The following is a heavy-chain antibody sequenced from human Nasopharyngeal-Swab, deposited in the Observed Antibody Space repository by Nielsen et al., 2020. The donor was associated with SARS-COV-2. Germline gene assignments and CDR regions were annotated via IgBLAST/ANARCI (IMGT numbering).Heavy chain of an antibody. D-gene: IGHD3-3*01. CDR2: ISYDGSNK. V-gene: IGHV3-30*18. Sequence: GESLKISCAASGFTFSSYGMHWVRQAPGKGLEWVAVISYDGSNKYYADSVKGRLTISRDNSKNTLYLQMNSLRAEDTAVYYCANLIFGDAFDIWGQGTMVTVSS. J-gene: IGHJ3*02. CDR3: ANLIFGDAFDI. CDR1: GFTFSSYG.